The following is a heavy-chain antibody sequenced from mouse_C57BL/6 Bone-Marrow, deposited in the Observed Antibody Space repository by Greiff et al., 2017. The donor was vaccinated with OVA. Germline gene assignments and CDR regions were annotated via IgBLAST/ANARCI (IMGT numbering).Heavy chain of an antibody. CDR3: ARSGGYRGYFDY. D-gene: IGHD2-2*01. V-gene: IGHV1-53*01. CDR2: INPSNGGT. Sequence: QVQLQQPGTELVKPGASVKLSCKASGYTFTSYWMHWVKQRPGQGLEWIGNINPSNGGTNYNEKFKTKATLTVDKSSSTAYMQLSSLTSEDSAVYYCARSGGYRGYFDYWGQGTTLTVSS. J-gene: IGHJ2*01. CDR1: GYTFTSYW.